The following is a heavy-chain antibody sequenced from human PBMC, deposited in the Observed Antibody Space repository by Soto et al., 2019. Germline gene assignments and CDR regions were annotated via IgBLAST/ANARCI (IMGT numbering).Heavy chain of an antibody. CDR2: ISYDGSNK. CDR3: ANGPAPEYSSGWYTFDC. V-gene: IGHV3-30*18. CDR1: GFTFSSYG. D-gene: IGHD6-19*01. J-gene: IGHJ4*02. Sequence: QVQLVESGGGVVQPGRSLRLSCAASGFTFSSYGMHWVRQAPGKGLEWVAVISYDGSNKYYADSVKGRFTISRDNSKNTLYLQMNRLRAADTGVYYCANGPAPEYSSGWYTFDCWGQGTLVAVSS.